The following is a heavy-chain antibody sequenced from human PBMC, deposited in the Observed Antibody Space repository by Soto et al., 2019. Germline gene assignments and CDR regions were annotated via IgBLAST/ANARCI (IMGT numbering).Heavy chain of an antibody. J-gene: IGHJ4*02. CDR3: TVGYSDAGVFDY. CDR1: GDSISNSY. D-gene: IGHD3-22*01. Sequence: SETLSLTCTVSGDSISNSYWSWIRQPPGKGLEWIGYIYYSGNTNYNPSLKSRVTISVDTSKTHFSLRLSSVSAADTAVYYCTVGYSDAGVFDYWGQGTLVTVSS. CDR2: IYYSGNT. V-gene: IGHV4-59*01.